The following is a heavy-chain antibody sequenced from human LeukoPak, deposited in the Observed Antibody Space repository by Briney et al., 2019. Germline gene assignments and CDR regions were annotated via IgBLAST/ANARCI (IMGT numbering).Heavy chain of an antibody. Sequence: PGGSLRLSCATSGFIFSFYGMQWVRQAPGKGLEWVAVIWNDGSQKYYGDSVKGRFTISKDNSRKTVNLQMDSLRAEDTAIYYCTRWGAGGLTLDYWGQGVLVTVSS. CDR1: GFIFSFYG. D-gene: IGHD3-16*01. J-gene: IGHJ4*02. V-gene: IGHV3-33*01. CDR3: TRWGAGGLTLDY. CDR2: IWNDGSQK.